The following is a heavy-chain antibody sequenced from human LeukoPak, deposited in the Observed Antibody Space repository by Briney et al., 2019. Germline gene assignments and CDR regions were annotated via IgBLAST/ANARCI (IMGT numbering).Heavy chain of an antibody. V-gene: IGHV3-23*01. Sequence: SGGSLRLSCTASGFTFGDYAMSWVRQAPGKGLEWVAVTSGDEGSTHYAESVRGRFIISTDVSKNSLYLQMNSRRGDDTAVYYCTRGLMTGFSSGWYFGSWGQGTLVTVSS. CDR1: GFTFGDYA. J-gene: IGHJ4*02. D-gene: IGHD6-19*01. CDR3: TRGLMTGFSSGWYFGS. CDR2: TSGDEGST.